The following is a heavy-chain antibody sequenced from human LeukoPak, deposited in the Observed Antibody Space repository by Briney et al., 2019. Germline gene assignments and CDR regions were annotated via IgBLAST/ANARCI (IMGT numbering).Heavy chain of an antibody. V-gene: IGHV3-21*01. D-gene: IGHD3-9*01. J-gene: IGHJ6*03. CDR1: GFTFSSYS. CDR3: AREGYFDWLDDYYYYMDV. CDR2: ISSSSSYI. Sequence: GGSLRLSCAASGFTFSSYSMNWVRQAPGKGLEWVSSISSSSSYIYYADSVKGRFTISRDNAKNSLYLQMNSLRAEDTAVYYCAREGYFDWLDDYYYYMDVWGKGTTVTVSS.